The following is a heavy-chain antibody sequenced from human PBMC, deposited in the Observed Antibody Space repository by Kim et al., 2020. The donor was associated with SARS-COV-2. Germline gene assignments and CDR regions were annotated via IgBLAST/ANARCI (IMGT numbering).Heavy chain of an antibody. CDR3: ARDPYGDYDY. CDR2: ST. Sequence: STNYNPSRKSRVTISVDTSKNQFSLKLSSVTAADTAVYYCARDPYGDYDYWGQGTLVTVSS. D-gene: IGHD4-17*01. J-gene: IGHJ4*02. V-gene: IGHV4-34*01.